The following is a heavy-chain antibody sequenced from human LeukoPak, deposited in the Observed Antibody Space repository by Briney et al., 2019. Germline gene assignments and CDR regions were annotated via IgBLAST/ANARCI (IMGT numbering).Heavy chain of an antibody. V-gene: IGHV3-11*01. J-gene: IGHJ6*03. CDR1: GFTFSDYY. CDR3: ARVEMYYYYYMDV. Sequence: NPGGSLRLSCAASGFTFSDYYMSWIRQAPGKGLEWVSYISSSGSTIYYADSVKGRFTISRDNAKNSLYLQMNSLRAEDTAVYYCARVEMYYYYYMDVWGKGTTVTISS. CDR2: ISSSGSTI.